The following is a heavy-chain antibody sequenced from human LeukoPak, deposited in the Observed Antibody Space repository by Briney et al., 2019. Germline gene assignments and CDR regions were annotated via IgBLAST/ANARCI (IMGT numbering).Heavy chain of an antibody. D-gene: IGHD1-26*01. CDR3: ARGLSYRPYDAFDI. J-gene: IGHJ3*02. V-gene: IGHV4-28*03. CDR1: GYSISSSNW. CDR2: IYYSGST. Sequence: SDTLSLTCAVSGYSISSSNWWGWIRQPAGKGLEWIGYIYYSGSTYYNPSLKSRVTMSVDTSKNQFSLKLSSVTAVDTAVYYCARGLSYRPYDAFDIWGQGTMVTVSS.